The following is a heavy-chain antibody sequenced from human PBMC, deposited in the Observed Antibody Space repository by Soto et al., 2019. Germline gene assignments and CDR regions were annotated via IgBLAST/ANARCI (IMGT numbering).Heavy chain of an antibody. CDR2: MNPNSANT. CDR3: ARERTTRGLDV. D-gene: IGHD1-1*01. CDR1: GYTFTSYD. Sequence: QVQLVQSGAEVKKPGASVKVSCKASGYTFTSYDINWVRQATGQGLEWMGWMNPNSANTGYAQKFQGRVTMTRNTSIRTAYSELSSRRSEDTAVYYCARERTTRGLDVWGQGTTVTVSS. V-gene: IGHV1-8*01. J-gene: IGHJ6*02.